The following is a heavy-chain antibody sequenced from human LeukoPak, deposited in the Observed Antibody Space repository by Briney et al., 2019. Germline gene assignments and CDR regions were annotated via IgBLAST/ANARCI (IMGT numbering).Heavy chain of an antibody. CDR3: ARVQRGGYSSGWYYYYMDV. D-gene: IGHD6-19*01. V-gene: IGHV4-38-2*02. J-gene: IGHJ6*03. Sequence: SETLSLTCTVSGYSISSGYYWDWIRQPPGTGLEWIGSIYHSGSTYYNPSLKSRVTISVDTSKNQFSLKLSSVTAADTAVYYCARVQRGGYSSGWYYYYMDVWGKGTTVTVSS. CDR1: GYSISSGYY. CDR2: IYHSGST.